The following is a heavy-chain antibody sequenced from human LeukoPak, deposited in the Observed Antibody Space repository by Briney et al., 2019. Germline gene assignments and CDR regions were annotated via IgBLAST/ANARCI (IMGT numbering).Heavy chain of an antibody. Sequence: SETLSLTCTVSGGSISSSSYYWGWIRQPPGKGLEWIGSIYYSGSTYYNPSLKSRVTISVDTSKNQFSLKLSSVTAADTAVYYCARPFLGYCSGGSCYPEDAFGIWGQGTMVTVSS. J-gene: IGHJ3*02. CDR2: IYYSGST. CDR3: ARPFLGYCSGGSCYPEDAFGI. CDR1: GGSISSSSYY. V-gene: IGHV4-39*01. D-gene: IGHD2-15*01.